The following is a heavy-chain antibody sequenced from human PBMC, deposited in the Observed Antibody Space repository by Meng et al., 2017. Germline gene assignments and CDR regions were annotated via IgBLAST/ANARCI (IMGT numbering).Heavy chain of an antibody. J-gene: IGHJ4*02. V-gene: IGHV3-7*01. D-gene: IGHD6-19*01. Sequence: GESLKISCAASGFTFSSYWMSWVRQAPGKGLEWVANINQDGSDKYYVDSVKGRFTISRDNAKNSLYLQMNSLRAEDTAVYYCARVSQQWLPILYDFDYWGQGTLVTVSS. CDR1: GFTFSSYW. CDR3: ARVSQQWLPILYDFDY. CDR2: INQDGSDK.